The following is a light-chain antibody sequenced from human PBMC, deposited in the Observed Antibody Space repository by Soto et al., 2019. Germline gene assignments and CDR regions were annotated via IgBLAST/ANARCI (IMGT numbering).Light chain of an antibody. CDR1: SSDVGKYNL. V-gene: IGLV2-23*01. J-gene: IGLJ3*02. Sequence: QSALTQPASVSGSPGQSITISCAGGSSDVGKYNLVSWYQQRPGRAPELLIYDGARRPSGVSNRFSGSKSGDSASLTISGLQAEDEADYYCCSYAGASSLVFGGGTKLTVL. CDR3: CSYAGASSLV. CDR2: DGA.